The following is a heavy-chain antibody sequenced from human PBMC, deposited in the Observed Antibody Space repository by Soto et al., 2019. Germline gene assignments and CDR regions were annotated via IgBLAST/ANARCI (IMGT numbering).Heavy chain of an antibody. Sequence: QVQLVQSGAEVKKPGSSVTVSCKASGGTFSSYAISWVRQAPGQGLEWMGGITPIFGTANYAQKFQGRVTITADESTSTAYMELSSMRSEDSAVYYCARDYAKGNWFDPWGQGTLVTVSS. CDR2: ITPIFGTA. J-gene: IGHJ5*02. D-gene: IGHD2-2*01. V-gene: IGHV1-69*01. CDR3: ARDYAKGNWFDP. CDR1: GGTFSSYA.